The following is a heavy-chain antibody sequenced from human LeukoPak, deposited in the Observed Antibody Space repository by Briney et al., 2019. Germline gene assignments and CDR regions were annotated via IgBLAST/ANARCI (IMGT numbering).Heavy chain of an antibody. CDR3: ARSLGRYYFDY. D-gene: IGHD4-17*01. V-gene: IGHV3-21*01. CDR1: GFTFSRYS. Sequence: PGGSLRLSCAASGFTFSRYSMSWVRQAPGKGLEWVSSISSSSSYIYYADSVKGRFTISRDNAKNSLYLQMNSLRAEDTAVYYCARSLGRYYFDYWGQGTLVTVSS. J-gene: IGHJ4*02. CDR2: ISSSSSYI.